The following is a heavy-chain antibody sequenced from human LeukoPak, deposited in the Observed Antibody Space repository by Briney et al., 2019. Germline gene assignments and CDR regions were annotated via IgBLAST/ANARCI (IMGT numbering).Heavy chain of an antibody. V-gene: IGHV1-69*13. D-gene: IGHD3-22*01. CDR3: ARGRYYYDSSGYFDY. J-gene: IGHJ4*02. Sequence: SVKVSCKASGGTSSSYAISWVRQAPGQGLEWMGGIIPIFGTANYAQKFQGRVTITADESTSTAYMELSSLRSEDTAVYYCARGRYYYDSSGYFDYWGQGTLVTVSS. CDR2: IIPIFGTA. CDR1: GGTSSSYA.